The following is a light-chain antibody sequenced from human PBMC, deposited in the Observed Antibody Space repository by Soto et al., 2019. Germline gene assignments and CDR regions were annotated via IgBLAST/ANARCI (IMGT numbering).Light chain of an antibody. CDR2: DVS. CDR1: SSDVGGYNY. J-gene: IGLJ1*01. V-gene: IGLV2-14*01. CDR3: SSYTSSSTRLLV. Sequence: QSLLTQPASVSGSPGQSITISCTGTSSDVGGYNYVSWYQQHPGKAPKLMIYDVSNRPSGVSNRFSGSKSGNTASLTISGLQAEDEADYYCSSYTSSSTRLLVFGTGTKVTVL.